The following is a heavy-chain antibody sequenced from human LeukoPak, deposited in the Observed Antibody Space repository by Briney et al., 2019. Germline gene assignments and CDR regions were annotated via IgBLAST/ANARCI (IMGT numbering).Heavy chain of an antibody. D-gene: IGHD6-19*01. V-gene: IGHV4-34*01. CDR1: GGSFSGYY. Sequence: PSETLSLTCAVYGGSFSGYYWSWIRQPPGKGLEWIGEINHSGSTNCNPSLKSRLTISVDTSKNQFSLKLSSVTAADTAVYYCARARGAVAIDYWGQGTLVTVSS. J-gene: IGHJ4*02. CDR2: INHSGST. CDR3: ARARGAVAIDY.